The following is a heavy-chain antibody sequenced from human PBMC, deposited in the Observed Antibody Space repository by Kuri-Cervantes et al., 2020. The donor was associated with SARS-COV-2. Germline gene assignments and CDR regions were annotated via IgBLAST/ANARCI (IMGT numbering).Heavy chain of an antibody. J-gene: IGHJ3*02. CDR1: GFTFGDYA. V-gene: IGHV3-15*01. D-gene: IGHD3-22*01. Sequence: RGSLRLSCTTSGFTFGDYALSWVRQAPGKGLEWVGRIKSKTDGGTTDYAAPVKGRFTISRDDSKNTLYLQMNSLKTEDTAVYYCAYDSSGYYYVFSSNDAFDIWGQGTMVTVSS. CDR2: IKSKTDGGTT. CDR3: AYDSSGYYYVFSSNDAFDI.